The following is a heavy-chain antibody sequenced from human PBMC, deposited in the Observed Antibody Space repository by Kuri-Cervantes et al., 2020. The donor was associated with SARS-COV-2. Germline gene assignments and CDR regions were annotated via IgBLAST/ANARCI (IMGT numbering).Heavy chain of an antibody. V-gene: IGHV4-38-2*02. Sequence: SETLSLTCTVSGYSISSGYYWGWIRQPPGKGLEWIGSIYHSGSTYYSPSLKSRVTISVDTSKNQFSLKLSSVTAADTAVYYCARAGSYLDAFDIWGQGTMVTVSS. CDR2: IYHSGST. D-gene: IGHD1-26*01. CDR1: GYSISSGYY. CDR3: ARAGSYLDAFDI. J-gene: IGHJ3*02.